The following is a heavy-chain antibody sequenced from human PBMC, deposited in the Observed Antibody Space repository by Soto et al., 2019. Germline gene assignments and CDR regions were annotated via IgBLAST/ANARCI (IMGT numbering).Heavy chain of an antibody. CDR1: GFVFSMYS. CDR3: ARDHLILPAHDFFYGSDL. J-gene: IGHJ6*02. Sequence: GGSLRLSCEVSGFVFSMYSMSWVRQTPGKGLEWVAKIPQEGVDGHYADSVKGRFTISRDNGKNSLYLQMNNLRAEDTAVYYCARDHLILPAHDFFYGSDLWGRGATVTVSS. V-gene: IGHV3-7*03. D-gene: IGHD2-21*02. CDR2: IPQEGVDG.